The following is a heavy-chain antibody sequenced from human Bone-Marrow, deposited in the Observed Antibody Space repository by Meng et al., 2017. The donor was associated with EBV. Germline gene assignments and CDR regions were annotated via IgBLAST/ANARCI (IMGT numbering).Heavy chain of an antibody. CDR3: AKSRSSTPGIVDD. D-gene: IGHD2/OR15-2a*01. Sequence: QVQLQESGPGLVKPSETLSIPCVVSGVSVNSGTSHWSWIRQSPGKGLEWIGYIYDTGTTIYNPSLNSRVTILLETSKNQFSLRLHSVTTADTAVYYCAKSRSSTPGIVDDWGQGTLVTVSS. CDR2: IYDTGTT. CDR1: GVSVNSGTSH. J-gene: IGHJ4*02. V-gene: IGHV4-61*01.